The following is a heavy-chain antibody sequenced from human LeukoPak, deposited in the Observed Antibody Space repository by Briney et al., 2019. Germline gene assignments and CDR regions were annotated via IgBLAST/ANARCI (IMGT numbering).Heavy chain of an antibody. Sequence: ASVKVSCKASGGTFSSYAISWVRQAPGQGLEWMGGIIPIFGTANYAQKFQGRVTITADESTSTAYMELSSLRSEDTAVYYCATAGEDSSSWDFDYWGQETLVTVSS. CDR1: GGTFSSYA. V-gene: IGHV1-69*01. CDR2: IIPIFGTA. CDR3: ATAGEDSSSWDFDY. J-gene: IGHJ4*02. D-gene: IGHD6-13*01.